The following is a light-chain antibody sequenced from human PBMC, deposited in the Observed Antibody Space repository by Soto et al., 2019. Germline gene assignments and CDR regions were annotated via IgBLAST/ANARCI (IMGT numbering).Light chain of an antibody. CDR1: QDIRND. J-gene: IGKJ1*01. V-gene: IGKV1-17*01. CDR3: LQHNSYPRT. Sequence: DLPMTQSPSSLSASVGDRVTITCRAGQDIRNDLAWYQQKPGRAPRRLIYAASSLQSGVPSRFSGSGSGTEFTLTISSLQPEDFATYYCLQHNSYPRTFGQGTKVDIK. CDR2: AAS.